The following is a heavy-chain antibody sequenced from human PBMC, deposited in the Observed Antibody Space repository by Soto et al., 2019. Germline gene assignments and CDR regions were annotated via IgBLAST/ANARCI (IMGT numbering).Heavy chain of an antibody. CDR3: ARDLGRFNFGSAYFVY. V-gene: IGHV3-33*01. D-gene: IGHD3-10*01. CDR1: GFTFSSNG. J-gene: IGHJ4*02. Sequence: QVQLVESGGGVGQPGRSLRLSCAASGFTFSSNGMHWVRQAPGKGLEWVAGIWSDGSEKYYADSVKGRFSISRDNSKNTLYLHMDSLRAEDTAVYYCARDLGRFNFGSAYFVYWGQGTLVTVSS. CDR2: IWSDGSEK.